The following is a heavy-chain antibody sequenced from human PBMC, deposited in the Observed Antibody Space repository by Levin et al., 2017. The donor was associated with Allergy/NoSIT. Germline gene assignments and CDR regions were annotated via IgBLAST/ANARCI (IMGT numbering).Heavy chain of an antibody. CDR3: ARQLAGSSYYYMDV. CDR1: GGSLGSNY. V-gene: IGHV4-59*08. CDR2: IYYSGST. Sequence: PSETLSLTCAVSGGSLGSNYWTWMRQPPGKGLEWIGYIYYSGSTNYSPYLKSRVTMSVDTSKNQFSLKLTSVTAADTAVYYCARQLAGSSYYYMDVWGKGTTVTVSS. J-gene: IGHJ6*03. D-gene: IGHD1-26*01.